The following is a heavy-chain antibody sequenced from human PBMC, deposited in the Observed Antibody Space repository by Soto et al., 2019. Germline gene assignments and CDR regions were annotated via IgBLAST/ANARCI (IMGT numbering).Heavy chain of an antibody. D-gene: IGHD6-13*01. J-gene: IGHJ4*02. CDR3: ARSGNSSSWYVVGCFDY. V-gene: IGHV3-33*01. Sequence: QVQLVESGGGLVQPGRSLRLSCAASGFTFSSYGMHWVRQAPGKGLEWVAVIWYDGSNKYYADSVKGRFTISRDKSKNALYVHMNNLRAEDKAVYSCARSGNSSSWYVVGCFDYWGQATLVTVAS. CDR1: GFTFSSYG. CDR2: IWYDGSNK.